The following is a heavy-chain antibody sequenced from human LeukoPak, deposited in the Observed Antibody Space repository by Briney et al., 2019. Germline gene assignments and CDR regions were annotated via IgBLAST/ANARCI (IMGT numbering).Heavy chain of an antibody. Sequence: GGSLRLSCAASGFTFNTYTMNWVRQDPGKGLEWVSTISSTSFIKYADSVKGRFTSFRDNAENSLYLQMSSLRAEDTTVYYCARSPPSLYYMDVWGKGTTVTVSS. CDR1: GFTFNTYT. J-gene: IGHJ6*03. CDR3: ARSPPSLYYMDV. CDR2: ISSTSFI. D-gene: IGHD6-6*01. V-gene: IGHV3-21*06.